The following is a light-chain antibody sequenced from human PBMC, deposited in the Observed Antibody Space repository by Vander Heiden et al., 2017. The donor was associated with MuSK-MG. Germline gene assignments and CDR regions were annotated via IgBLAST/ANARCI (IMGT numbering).Light chain of an antibody. CDR2: GAS. Sequence: EIVMTQSPATLSVSPGERATLSCRASQSVSSNLAWYQQKPGQAPRLLIYGASTSATGIPARFSGSGSGTEFTLTISSLQSEDFAVYYCQQDNNCPLTFGGGTKVEIK. CDR3: QQDNNCPLT. V-gene: IGKV3-15*01. J-gene: IGKJ4*01. CDR1: QSVSSN.